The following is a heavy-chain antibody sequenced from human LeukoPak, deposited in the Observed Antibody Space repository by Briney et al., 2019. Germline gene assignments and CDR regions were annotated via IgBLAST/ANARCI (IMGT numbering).Heavy chain of an antibody. D-gene: IGHD3-22*01. CDR2: INPNSGGT. CDR1: GYTFTGYY. CDR3: SRGPGGIVVRPGARDNDY. V-gene: IGHV1-2*02. J-gene: IGHJ4*02. Sequence: ASVKVSCKTSGYTFTGYYIHWVQQAPGQGLEWMGWINPNSGGTNFAEKFEGRVTMTRDTSISTVYMELSRLRSDDTAVFYCSRGPGGIVVRPGARDNDYWGQGTLVTVSS.